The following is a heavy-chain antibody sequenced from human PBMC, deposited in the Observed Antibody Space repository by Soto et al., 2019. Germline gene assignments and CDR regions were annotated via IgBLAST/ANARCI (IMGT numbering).Heavy chain of an antibody. J-gene: IGHJ4*02. Sequence: GASVKVSFKASGYTFTSYYMHWVRQAPGQGLEWMGIINPSGGSTSYAQKFQGRVTMTRDTSTSTVYMELSSLRSEDTAVYYCAREPPDYYDSSGRGFDYWGQGTLVTVSS. V-gene: IGHV1-46*01. CDR2: INPSGGST. CDR3: AREPPDYYDSSGRGFDY. CDR1: GYTFTSYY. D-gene: IGHD3-22*01.